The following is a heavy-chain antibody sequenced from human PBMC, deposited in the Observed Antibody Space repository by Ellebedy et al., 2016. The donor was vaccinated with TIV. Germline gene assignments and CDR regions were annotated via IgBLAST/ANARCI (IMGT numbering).Heavy chain of an antibody. V-gene: IGHV3-7*01. CDR2: IKQDGSDK. Sequence: GESLKISXAASGFTFSASWMAWVRQTPGKGLEWVANIKQDGSDKNYVNSVKGRFTISRDNPKNSLYLQMNGLRVEDTAVYYCARDSWASADYWGQGTLVTVSS. J-gene: IGHJ4*02. D-gene: IGHD7-27*01. CDR1: GFTFSASW. CDR3: ARDSWASADY.